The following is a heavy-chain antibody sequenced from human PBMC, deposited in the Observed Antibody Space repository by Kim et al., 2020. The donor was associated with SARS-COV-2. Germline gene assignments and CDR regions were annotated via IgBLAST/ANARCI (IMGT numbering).Heavy chain of an antibody. J-gene: IGHJ4*02. CDR2: ISYDGSNK. CDR1: GFTFSSYG. Sequence: GGSLRLSCAASGFTFSSYGMHWVRQAPGKGLEWVAVISYDGSNKYYADSVKGRFTISRDNSKNALYLQMNSLRAEDTAVYYCASRSSGPGVWGQGTLVTVSS. V-gene: IGHV3-30*03. D-gene: IGHD3-22*01. CDR3: ASRSSGPGV.